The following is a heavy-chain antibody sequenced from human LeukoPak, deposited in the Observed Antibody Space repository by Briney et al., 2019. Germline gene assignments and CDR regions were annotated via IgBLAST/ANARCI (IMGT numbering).Heavy chain of an antibody. CDR3: AREDPFNWGFIVDY. D-gene: IGHD3-10*01. CDR1: GGSISSGSYY. V-gene: IGHV4-61*02. J-gene: IGHJ4*02. Sequence: PSETLSLTCTVSGGSISSGSYYWSWIRQPAGKGLEWIGRIYTSGSTNYNPSLKSRVTISVDTSKNQFSLKLSSVTAADTAVYYCAREDPFNWGFIVDYWGQGTLVTVSS. CDR2: IYTSGST.